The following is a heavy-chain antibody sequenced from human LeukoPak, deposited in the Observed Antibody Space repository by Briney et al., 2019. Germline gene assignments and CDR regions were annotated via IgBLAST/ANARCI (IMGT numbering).Heavy chain of an antibody. D-gene: IGHD6-19*01. V-gene: IGHV3-30*02. CDR3: AKDIAMSDTGDWYFDL. CDR2: IRFDEINK. CDR1: GFTFSTYG. Sequence: PGGSLRLSCVASGFTFSTYGMHWVRQAPGKGLEWVAFIRFDEINKYYADSVKGRFTVSRDNSKNTLFLQLNSLRAEDTAVYHCAKDIAMSDTGDWYFDLWGRGTLVTVSS. J-gene: IGHJ2*01.